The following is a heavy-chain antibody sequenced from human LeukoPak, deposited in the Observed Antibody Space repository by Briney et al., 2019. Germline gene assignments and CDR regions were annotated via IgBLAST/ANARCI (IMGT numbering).Heavy chain of an antibody. Sequence: SETLSLTCTVSGGSISSSSYYWGWIRQPPGTGLEWLGSIYYSGSTYYNPSLKSRVTISVDTSKNQFSLKLSSVTAADTAVYYCARLAVPGTTSSDEYWGQGTLVTVSS. CDR2: IYYSGST. D-gene: IGHD1-1*01. J-gene: IGHJ4*02. V-gene: IGHV4-39*01. CDR3: ARLAVPGTTSSDEY. CDR1: GGSISSSSYY.